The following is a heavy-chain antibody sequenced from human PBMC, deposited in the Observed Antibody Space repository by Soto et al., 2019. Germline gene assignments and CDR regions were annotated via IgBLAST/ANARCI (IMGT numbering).Heavy chain of an antibody. J-gene: IGHJ4*02. CDR3: ARDREYAYYDSSGLNNGYYFDY. CDR1: GFTFSSYA. D-gene: IGHD3-22*01. Sequence: GGSLRLSCAASGFTFSSYAMHWVRQAPGKGLEWVAVISYDGSNKYYADSVKGRFTISRDNSKNTLYLQMNSLRAEDTAVYYCARDREYAYYDSSGLNNGYYFDYWGQGTLVTVSS. CDR2: ISYDGSNK. V-gene: IGHV3-30-3*01.